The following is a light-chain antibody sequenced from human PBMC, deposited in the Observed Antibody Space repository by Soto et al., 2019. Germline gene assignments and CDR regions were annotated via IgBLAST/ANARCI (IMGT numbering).Light chain of an antibody. J-gene: IGKJ1*01. CDR2: GTS. V-gene: IGKV3-15*01. CDR1: QSVSNT. CDR3: QQFNNWPRT. Sequence: EIVMTQSPATLSVSPGERVTLSCRASQSVSNTLAWYQQKPGQAPRLLIYGTSTRATGVPARFSGSGSGTEFTLTISSLQSEDFAVYYCQQFNNWPRTFGEGTKVEIK.